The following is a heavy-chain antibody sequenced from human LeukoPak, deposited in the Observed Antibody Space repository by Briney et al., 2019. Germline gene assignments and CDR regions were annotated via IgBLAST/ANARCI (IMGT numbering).Heavy chain of an antibody. CDR1: GGYFSGYY. V-gene: IGHV4-34*01. CDR3: ARDLARPGIAGRSFFDP. D-gene: IGHD1-20*01. Sequence: SETLSLTCAVYGGYFSGYYWSWIRQPPGKGLERIREINHSGSTNYNPSLKSRVTISVDTSKNQFSLKLSSVTAADTAVYYCARDLARPGIAGRSFFDPWGQGTLVTVSS. J-gene: IGHJ5*02. CDR2: INHSGST.